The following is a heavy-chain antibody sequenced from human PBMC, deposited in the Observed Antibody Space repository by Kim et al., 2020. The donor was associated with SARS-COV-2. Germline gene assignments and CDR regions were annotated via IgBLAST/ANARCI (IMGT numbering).Heavy chain of an antibody. J-gene: IGHJ6*02. CDR1: GYTFTSYA. D-gene: IGHD3-9*01. V-gene: IGHV7-4-1*02. CDR2: INTNTGNP. Sequence: ASVKVSCKASGYTFTSYAMNWVRQAPGQGLEWMGWINTNTGNPTYAQGFTGRFVFSLDTSVSTAYLQISSLKAEDTAVYYCARPLNYDILTGYPYFGYYYGMDVWGQGTTVTVSS. CDR3: ARPLNYDILTGYPYFGYYYGMDV.